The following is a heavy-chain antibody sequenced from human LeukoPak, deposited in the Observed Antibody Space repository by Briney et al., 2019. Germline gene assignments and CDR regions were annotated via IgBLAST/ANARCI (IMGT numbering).Heavy chain of an antibody. V-gene: IGHV4-34*01. D-gene: IGHD6-25*01. CDR3: ARSGPQRTAWFDP. CDR2: INHSGST. Sequence: PETPSLTCAVYGGSFSGYYWSWIREPPRKGLEWIGEINHSGSTNYNPSLKSRVTISVDTSKNQFSLRLSSVTAADTAVYYCARSGPQRTAWFDPWGQGTLVTVSS. CDR1: GGSFSGYY. J-gene: IGHJ5*02.